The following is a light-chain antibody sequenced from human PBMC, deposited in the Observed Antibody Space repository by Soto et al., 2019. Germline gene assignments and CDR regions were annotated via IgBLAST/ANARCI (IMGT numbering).Light chain of an antibody. V-gene: IGKV3-15*01. CDR3: QQYTNWPLI. CDR2: GAS. CDR1: QSVSSD. Sequence: EIVMTQSPATLSVSPGERVTLSCRASQSVSSDLACYQQKPGQSPRLLIYGASTRATSIPARFSGSGSGTEFTLTISSLQSADFAVYYCQQYTNWPLIFGQGTRLEIK. J-gene: IGKJ5*01.